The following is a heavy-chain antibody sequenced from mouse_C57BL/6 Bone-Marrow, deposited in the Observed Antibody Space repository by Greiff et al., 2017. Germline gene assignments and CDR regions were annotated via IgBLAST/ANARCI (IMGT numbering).Heavy chain of an antibody. D-gene: IGHD2-4*01. CDR2: ISYDGSN. J-gene: IGHJ4*01. CDR3: ARHDYDDYYYAMDY. CDR1: GYSITSGYY. Sequence: EVHLVESGPGLVKPSQSLSLTCSVTGYSITSGYYWNWIRQFPGNKLEWMGYISYDGSNNYNPSLKNRISITRDTSKNQFFLKLNSVTTEDTATYYCARHDYDDYYYAMDYWGQGTSVTVSS. V-gene: IGHV3-6*01.